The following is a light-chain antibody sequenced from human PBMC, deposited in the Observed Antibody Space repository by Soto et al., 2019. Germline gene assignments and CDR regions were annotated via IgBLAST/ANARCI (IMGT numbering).Light chain of an antibody. CDR3: SSYTSSSNWV. V-gene: IGLV2-14*01. CDR1: SSDVGGYNY. J-gene: IGLJ3*02. CDR2: DVS. Sequence: SALTQPASVSGSPGQSITISCTGTSSDVGGYNYVSWYQQHPGKAPKLMIYDVSNRPSGVSNRFSGSKSGNTASLTISGLQADDEADYYCSSYTSSSNWVFGGGTKRTVL.